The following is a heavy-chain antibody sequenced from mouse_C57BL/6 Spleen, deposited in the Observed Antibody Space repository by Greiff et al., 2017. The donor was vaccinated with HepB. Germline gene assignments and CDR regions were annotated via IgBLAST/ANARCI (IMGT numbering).Heavy chain of an antibody. CDR2: IRSKSRKYAT. V-gene: IGHV10-3*01. J-gene: IGHJ3*01. CDR3: VRGGSSGSLFAD. Sequence: EAGGGLVQPKGSLKLPCAASGFTFITYAMHWVRQAPGKGLEWVARIRSKSRKYATYYSDSVKDRFTISRDESQSTLYLQISNLKTEDTAIYYCVRGGSSGSLFADWGQGTLVTVSA. D-gene: IGHD3-2*02. CDR1: GFTFITYA.